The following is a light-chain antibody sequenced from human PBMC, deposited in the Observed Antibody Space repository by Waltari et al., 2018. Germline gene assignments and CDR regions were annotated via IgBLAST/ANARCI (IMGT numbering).Light chain of an antibody. Sequence: SDELTQPPSVSVSPGHTARLTCSGDPLPQRSLYWYQQKPGQAPVLVISKDSERPSGIPERFSGSSSGTTVTLTINGVQADDEADYYCQSPDSSGTYWMFGGGTKLTVL. CDR2: KDS. J-gene: IGLJ3*02. V-gene: IGLV3-25*03. CDR3: QSPDSSGTYWM. CDR1: PLPQRS.